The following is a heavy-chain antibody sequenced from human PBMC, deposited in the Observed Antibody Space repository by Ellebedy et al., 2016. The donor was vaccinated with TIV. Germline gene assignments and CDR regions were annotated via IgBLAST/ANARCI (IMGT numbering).Heavy chain of an antibody. D-gene: IGHD1-1*01. CDR1: GFTFSSYS. V-gene: IGHV3-48*04. J-gene: IGHJ2*01. CDR2: ISSSSSTI. Sequence: GESLKISXAASGFTFSSYSMNWVRQAPGKGLEWVSYISSSSSTIYYADSVKGRFTISRDNAKNSLYLQMNSLRAEDTAVYYCARGEWNVDYWYFDLWGRGTLVTVSS. CDR3: ARGEWNVDYWYFDL.